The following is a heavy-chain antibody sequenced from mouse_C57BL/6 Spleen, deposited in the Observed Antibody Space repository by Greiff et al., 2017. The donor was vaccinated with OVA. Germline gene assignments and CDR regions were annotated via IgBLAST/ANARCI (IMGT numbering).Heavy chain of an antibody. D-gene: IGHD2-1*01. J-gene: IGHJ1*03. CDR1: GYSFTGYY. CDR3: ARWGIYGKGGYWYFDV. V-gene: IGHV1-42*01. Sequence: EVQGVESGPELVKPGASVKISCKASGYSFTGYYMNWVKQSPEKSLEWIGEINPSTGGTTYNQKFKAKATLTVDKSSSTAYMQLKSLTSEDSAVYYCARWGIYGKGGYWYFDVWGTGTTVTVSS. CDR2: INPSTGGT.